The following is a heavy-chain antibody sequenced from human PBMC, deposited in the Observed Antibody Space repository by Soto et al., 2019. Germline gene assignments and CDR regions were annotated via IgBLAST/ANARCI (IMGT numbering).Heavy chain of an antibody. CDR1: GFTFSSYS. V-gene: IGHV3-48*01. CDR3: ARSTYLYNWNYGKDYYYYYMDV. CDR2: ISSSSSTI. J-gene: IGHJ6*03. Sequence: PGGSLRLSCAASGFTFSSYSMNWVRQAPGKGLEWVSYISSSSSTIYYADSVKGRFTISRDNAKNSLYLQMNSLRAEDTAVYYCARSTYLYNWNYGKDYYYYYMDVWGKGTTVTVSS. D-gene: IGHD1-7*01.